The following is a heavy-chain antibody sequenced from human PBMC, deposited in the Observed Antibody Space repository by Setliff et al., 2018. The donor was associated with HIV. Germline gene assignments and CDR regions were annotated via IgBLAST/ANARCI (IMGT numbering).Heavy chain of an antibody. CDR2: IKHNRDLT. V-gene: IGHV1-2*02. D-gene: IGHD3-3*01. Sequence: GASVKVSCKISGYTLTEVSMHWVRQAPGQGLEWMGWIKHNRDLTWHAQKFQGRVTMTRDTSISTAYMELSGLRSDDTAVYYCARVDDFWSGPNTAGYMDVWGKGTTVTVSS. J-gene: IGHJ6*03. CDR1: GYTLTEVS. CDR3: ARVDDFWSGPNTAGYMDV.